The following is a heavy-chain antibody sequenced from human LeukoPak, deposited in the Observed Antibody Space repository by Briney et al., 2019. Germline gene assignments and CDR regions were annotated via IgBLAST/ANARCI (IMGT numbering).Heavy chain of an antibody. D-gene: IGHD2-2*01. CDR3: ARPVVPAAMGSWFDP. CDR1: GGTFSRYA. Sequence: SVKVSCKASGGTFSRYAISWVRQAPGQGLEWMGGIIPIFGTANYAQKFQGRVTITTDESTSTAYMELSSLRSEDTAVYYCARPVVPAAMGSWFDPWGQGTLVTVSS. V-gene: IGHV1-69*05. CDR2: IIPIFGTA. J-gene: IGHJ5*02.